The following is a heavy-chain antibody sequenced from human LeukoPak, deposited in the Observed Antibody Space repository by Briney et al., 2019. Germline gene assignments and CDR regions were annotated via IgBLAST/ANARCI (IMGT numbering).Heavy chain of an antibody. V-gene: IGHV3-21*01. CDR3: ARGGVGYSGFSDH. CDR2: ISSTSSYI. J-gene: IGHJ4*02. Sequence: GGSLRLSCAASGFTFSSYSMNWVRQAPGKGLEWVSSISSTSSYIYYADSVKGRFTISRDSAKNSLYLQMNSLRAEDTAVYYCARGGVGYSGFSDHWGQGTLVTVSS. CDR1: GFTFSSYS. D-gene: IGHD5-12*01.